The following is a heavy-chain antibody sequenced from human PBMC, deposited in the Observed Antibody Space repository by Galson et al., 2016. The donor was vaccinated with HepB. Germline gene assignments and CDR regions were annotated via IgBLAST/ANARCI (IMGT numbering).Heavy chain of an antibody. D-gene: IGHD6-13*01. CDR1: GGSISSGNW. CDR2: IYESGTT. CDR3: ARHIAVSGTRGFDV. J-gene: IGHJ3*01. V-gene: IGHV4/OR15-8*02. Sequence: SETLSLTCVVSGGSISSGNWWRWVRQPPGKGLEWIGEIYESGTTYYNPSLSSRVPVSMDKSNNHLSLRLESVTAADTAVYFCARHIAVSGTRGFDVWGQGTMVTVSS.